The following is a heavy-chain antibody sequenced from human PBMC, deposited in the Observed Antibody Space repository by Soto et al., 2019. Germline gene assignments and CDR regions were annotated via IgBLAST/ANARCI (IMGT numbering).Heavy chain of an antibody. CDR1: GASLNSGGYY. D-gene: IGHD2-15*01. J-gene: IGHJ4*02. V-gene: IGHV4-31*03. CDR3: AASLRGDIVVV. CDR2: IYYSGTS. Sequence: QVQLQESGPGLVKPSQTLSLTCNVSGASLNSGGYYWTWIRQHPGKGLEWIGYIYYSGTSYYNPSLKRRVTIPVDTSHNRFALSLTSVTVADTAVYYCAASLRGDIVVVWGQGTLVTVSS.